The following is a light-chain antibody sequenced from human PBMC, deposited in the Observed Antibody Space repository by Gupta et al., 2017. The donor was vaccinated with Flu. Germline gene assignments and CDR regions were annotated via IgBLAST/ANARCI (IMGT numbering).Light chain of an antibody. Sequence: QSALTQPASVSGSPGQSLTISCTGTSSDISAYNFVSWYQQHPGKAPKLIIYDVRDRPSGVANRFAASKAGNTASLTIAGLQAEDEDDYYGSSYSSSSTLLFGGGTKLTVL. V-gene: IGLV2-14*03. CDR1: SSDISAYNF. J-gene: IGLJ2*01. CDR2: DVR. CDR3: SSYSSSSTLL.